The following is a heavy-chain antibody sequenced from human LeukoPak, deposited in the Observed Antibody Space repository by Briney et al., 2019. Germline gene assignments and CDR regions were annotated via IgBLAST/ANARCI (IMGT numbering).Heavy chain of an antibody. Sequence: GASVKVSCKASGYTFTSYGISWVRQAPGQGLEWMGWINPNSGGTNYAQKFQGRVTMTRDTSISTAYMELSRLRSDDTAVYYCARAQNCGGDCYEVGFDYWGQGTLVTVSS. D-gene: IGHD2-21*02. CDR1: GYTFTSYG. CDR3: ARAQNCGGDCYEVGFDY. V-gene: IGHV1-2*02. CDR2: INPNSGGT. J-gene: IGHJ4*02.